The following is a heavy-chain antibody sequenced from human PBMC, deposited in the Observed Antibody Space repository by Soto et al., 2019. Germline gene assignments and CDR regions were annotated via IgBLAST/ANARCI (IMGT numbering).Heavy chain of an antibody. J-gene: IGHJ4*02. Sequence: QITLKESGPTLVKPTQTLTLTCTFSGFSLSTSEVGVGWIRQPPGKALEWPALIYWDDDKRYSPSLKSRLTITKDTSKNQVVLTMTNMDPVDTATYYCAHRFDWYYFNFWGQGTLVTVSS. CDR3: AHRFDWYYFNF. CDR2: IYWDDDK. V-gene: IGHV2-5*02. CDR1: GFSLSTSEVG. D-gene: IGHD3-9*01.